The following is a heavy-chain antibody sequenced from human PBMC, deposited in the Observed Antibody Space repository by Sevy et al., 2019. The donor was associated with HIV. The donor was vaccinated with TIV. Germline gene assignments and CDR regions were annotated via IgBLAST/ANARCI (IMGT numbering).Heavy chain of an antibody. Sequence: ASVKVSCKVSGYTLTKLSMNWVRQAPGKGLEWMGTFDPEDGETIYAQNFQGRVTMTEDTSTDTAYMELSSLRSEDTAIYYCATTKDYYDSSAYPVDYWGQGTLVTVSS. V-gene: IGHV1-24*01. CDR1: GYTLTKLS. D-gene: IGHD3-22*01. CDR3: ATTKDYYDSSAYPVDY. CDR2: FDPEDGET. J-gene: IGHJ4*02.